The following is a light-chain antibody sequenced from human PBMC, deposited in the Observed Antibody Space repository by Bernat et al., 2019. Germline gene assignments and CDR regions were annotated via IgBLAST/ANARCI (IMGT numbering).Light chain of an antibody. Sequence: DIQLTQSPSSLSASVGDRVTITCRASQDISNYLNWHQQKPGKAPNLLIYTATNLQSGVPSRFSASGFGTDFTLTISSLQPEDFATYYCQQSLTTPAQITFGGGTNVEIK. CDR3: QQSLTTPAQIT. CDR2: TAT. CDR1: QDISNY. V-gene: IGKV1-39*01. J-gene: IGKJ4*01.